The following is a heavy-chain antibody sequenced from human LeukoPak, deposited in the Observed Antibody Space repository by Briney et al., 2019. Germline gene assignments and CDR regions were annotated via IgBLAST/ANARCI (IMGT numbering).Heavy chain of an antibody. Sequence: GGSLRLSCAASGFTFSSSWMTWVRRAPGKGLEWVANINEDGSEKYYVDSVKGRFTISRDNAKNSLYLQMNSLRAEDTAVYYCARLRGGNYWGQGTLVTVSS. CDR3: ARLRGGNY. CDR1: GFTFSSSW. CDR2: INEDGSEK. D-gene: IGHD3-16*01. V-gene: IGHV3-7*01. J-gene: IGHJ4*02.